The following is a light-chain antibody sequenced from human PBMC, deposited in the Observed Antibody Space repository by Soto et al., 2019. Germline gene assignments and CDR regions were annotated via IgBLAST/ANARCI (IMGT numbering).Light chain of an antibody. V-gene: IGLV3-21*02. CDR2: NDD. CDR3: QVWHRRSDHYV. CDR1: NIGNIN. J-gene: IGLJ1*01. Sequence: SYELTQPPSVSVAPELTATITCGGDNIGNINVHWYQQRPGQAPILVVYNDDDRPSGIPARFSGSNSGNTATLTISRVEAGDEADYYCQVWHRRSDHYVFGTGTKVTVL.